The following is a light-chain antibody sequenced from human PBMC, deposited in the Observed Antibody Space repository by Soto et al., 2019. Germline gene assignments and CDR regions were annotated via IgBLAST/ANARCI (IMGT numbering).Light chain of an antibody. Sequence: EIVLTQSPGTLSLSPGERATLSCRASQSVSSSYLAWYQQKPGQAPRLLIYGASSRATGIPDRFSGSGSGTDFTLIIDSLEPEDFAVYYCQQRINWPLTFGGGTKVDIK. CDR1: QSVSSSY. CDR3: QQRINWPLT. CDR2: GAS. J-gene: IGKJ4*01. V-gene: IGKV3D-20*02.